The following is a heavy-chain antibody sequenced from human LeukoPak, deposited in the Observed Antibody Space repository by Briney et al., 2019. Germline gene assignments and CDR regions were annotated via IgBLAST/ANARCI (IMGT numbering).Heavy chain of an antibody. CDR1: GGTFSSYA. CDR3: AREYGSGSRQYYFDY. CDR2: IIPIFGTA. D-gene: IGHD3-10*01. V-gene: IGHV1-69*06. Sequence: SVKVSCKASGGTFSSYAISWVRQAPGQGLEWMGGIIPIFGTANYAQKFQGRVTITADKSTSTAYMELSSLRSEDTAVYYCAREYGSGSRQYYFDYWGQGTLVTVSS. J-gene: IGHJ4*02.